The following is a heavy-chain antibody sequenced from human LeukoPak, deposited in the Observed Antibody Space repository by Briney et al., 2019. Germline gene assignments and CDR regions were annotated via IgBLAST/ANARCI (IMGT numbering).Heavy chain of an antibody. CDR2: ISGSGGST. D-gene: IGHD2-15*01. CDR3: AKLSRVVVVAPFDY. CDR1: GFTFSSYA. V-gene: IGHV3-23*01. Sequence: PGGSLRLSCAASGFTFSSYAMSWVRQAPGKGLEWVSGISGSGGSTYYADSVKGRFTISRDNSKNTLYLQTNSLRAEDTAVYYCAKLSRVVVVAPFDYWGQGTLVTVSS. J-gene: IGHJ4*02.